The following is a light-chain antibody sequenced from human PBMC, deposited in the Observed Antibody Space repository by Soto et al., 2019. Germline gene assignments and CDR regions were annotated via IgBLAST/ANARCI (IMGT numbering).Light chain of an antibody. CDR3: NSYTSKSTGV. CDR1: SSDVGGYNY. J-gene: IGLJ1*01. Sequence: QSALTQTLSLSGSPGQSVTISCTGTSSDVGGYNYVSWYQQHPGKAPKLIIYEVSNRPSGVSNRFSGSKSGNTASLTISGLQAEDEADYYCNSYTSKSTGVFGTGTKVTVL. CDR2: EVS. V-gene: IGLV2-14*01.